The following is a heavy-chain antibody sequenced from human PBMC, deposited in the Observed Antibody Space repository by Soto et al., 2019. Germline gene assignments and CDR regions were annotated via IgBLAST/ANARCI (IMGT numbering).Heavy chain of an antibody. Sequence: SVKVSCKASGGTFSSYSISWVRQAPGQGLEWMGGIIPIFGTANYAQKFQGRVTITADESTSTAYMELSSLRSEDTAVYYCARDFVDIVVVPAAMRYYYGMDVWGQGTTVTVSS. J-gene: IGHJ6*02. D-gene: IGHD2-2*03. CDR1: GGTFSSYS. CDR2: IIPIFGTA. V-gene: IGHV1-69*13. CDR3: ARDFVDIVVVPAAMRYYYGMDV.